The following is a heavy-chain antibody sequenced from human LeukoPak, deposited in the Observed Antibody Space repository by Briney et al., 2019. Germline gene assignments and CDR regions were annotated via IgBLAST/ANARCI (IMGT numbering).Heavy chain of an antibody. V-gene: IGHV4-59*08. J-gene: IGHJ4*02. CDR1: GGSIRTYY. Sequence: PSETLSLTCTVSGGSIRTYYWSWIRQPPGKGLEWIGYIYYTGSTTYNPSLKSRVTMSVDTPKNQFSLKLSSVTAADTAVYYCARLITGATTKRFDYGGQGILVTVSS. D-gene: IGHD1-7*01. CDR3: ARLITGATTKRFDY. CDR2: IYYTGST.